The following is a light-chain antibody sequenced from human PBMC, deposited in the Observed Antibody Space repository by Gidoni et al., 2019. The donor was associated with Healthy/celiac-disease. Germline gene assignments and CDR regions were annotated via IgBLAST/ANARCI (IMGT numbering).Light chain of an antibody. Sequence: QSALTQPASVSWSPGQSITISCTGTSSDVGSYNLVSWYQQHPGKAPKLMIYEGSKRPSGVSNRFSGSKSGNTASLTISGLQAEDEADYYCCSYAGSSRVFGGGTKLTGL. V-gene: IGLV2-23*01. CDR2: EGS. CDR1: SSDVGSYNL. J-gene: IGLJ3*02. CDR3: CSYAGSSRV.